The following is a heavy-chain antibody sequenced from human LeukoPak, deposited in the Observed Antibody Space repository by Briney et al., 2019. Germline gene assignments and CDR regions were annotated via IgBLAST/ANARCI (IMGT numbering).Heavy chain of an antibody. J-gene: IGHJ3*02. CDR2: IYSGGST. V-gene: IGHV3-66*01. CDR3: ARGPPRGLRYFDWQRRWAFDI. D-gene: IGHD3-9*01. CDR1: GFTVSSNY. Sequence: RSGGSLRLSCAASGFTVSSNYMSWVRQAPGKGLEWVSVIYSGGSTYYADSVKGRFTISRDNSKNTLYLQMNSLRAEDTAVYYCARGPPRGLRYFDWQRRWAFDIWGQGTMVTVSS.